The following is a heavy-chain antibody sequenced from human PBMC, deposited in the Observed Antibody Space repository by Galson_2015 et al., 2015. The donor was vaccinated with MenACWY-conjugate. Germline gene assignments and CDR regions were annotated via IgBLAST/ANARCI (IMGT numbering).Heavy chain of an antibody. J-gene: IGHJ3*02. CDR3: ARDSSRKLLWDGTDAFDI. Sequence: SLRLSCAASGFAVSSNYMSWVRQAPGKGLEWVSVIYSGGSTYYADSVKGRFTISRDNSKNTLYLQMNSLRAEDTAVYYCARDSSRKLLWDGTDAFDIWGQGTMVTVSS. D-gene: IGHD3-10*01. CDR2: IYSGGST. V-gene: IGHV3-66*02. CDR1: GFAVSSNY.